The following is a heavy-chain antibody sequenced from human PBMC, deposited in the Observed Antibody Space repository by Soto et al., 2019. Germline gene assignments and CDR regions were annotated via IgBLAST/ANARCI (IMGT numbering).Heavy chain of an antibody. D-gene: IGHD2-21*01. J-gene: IGHJ4*02. CDR1: GYSFTSYW. V-gene: IGHV5-51*01. CDR3: ASRRDAIPVSNKVFDY. CDR2: IYPGVSDT. Sequence: LGASLKSSCKGSGYSFTSYWIGWVRQMPGKGLESMGIIYPGVSDTRYSPSFQCQVTISADKSISTAYLQWSTQKASDTAMYYWASRRDAIPVSNKVFDYWGKGSLVTVSS.